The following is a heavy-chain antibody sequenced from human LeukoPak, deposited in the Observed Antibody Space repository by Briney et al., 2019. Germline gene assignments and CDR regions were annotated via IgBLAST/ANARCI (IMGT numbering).Heavy chain of an antibody. Sequence: GGSLRLSCTASGFTFGDYAMSWVRQAPGKGLEWVAVIWYDGSNKYYADSVKGRFTISRDNSKNTLYLQMNSLRAEDTAVYYCARSMTRGTTVVMADYWGQGTLVTVSS. V-gene: IGHV3-33*01. CDR3: ARSMTRGTTVVMADY. CDR1: GFTFGDYA. D-gene: IGHD4-23*01. J-gene: IGHJ4*02. CDR2: IWYDGSNK.